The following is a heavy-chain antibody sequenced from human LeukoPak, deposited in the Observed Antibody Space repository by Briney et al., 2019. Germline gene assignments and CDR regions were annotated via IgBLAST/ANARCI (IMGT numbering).Heavy chain of an antibody. CDR2: INHSGST. CDR3: ARGDYVWGSSHNFDY. D-gene: IGHD3-16*01. V-gene: IGHV4-34*01. J-gene: IGHJ4*02. CDR1: GGSFSGYY. Sequence: SETLSLTCAVYGGSFSGYYWSWIRQPPGKGLERIGEINHSGSTNYNPSLKSRVTISVDTSKNQFSLKLSSVTAADTAVYYCARGDYVWGSSHNFDYWGQGTLVTVSS.